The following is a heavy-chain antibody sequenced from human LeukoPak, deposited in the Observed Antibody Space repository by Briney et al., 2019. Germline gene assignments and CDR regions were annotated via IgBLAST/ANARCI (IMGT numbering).Heavy chain of an antibody. Sequence: GESLKISCKGSGYSFTSYWIGWVRQMPGKGLEWMGIIYPGDSDTRYSPSFQGQVTISADKSISTAYLQWSSLKASDTAMYYCARPTMARGVIGWFDPWGQGTLVTVSS. CDR3: ARPTMARGVIGWFDP. D-gene: IGHD3-10*01. J-gene: IGHJ5*02. CDR2: IYPGDSDT. V-gene: IGHV5-51*01. CDR1: GYSFTSYW.